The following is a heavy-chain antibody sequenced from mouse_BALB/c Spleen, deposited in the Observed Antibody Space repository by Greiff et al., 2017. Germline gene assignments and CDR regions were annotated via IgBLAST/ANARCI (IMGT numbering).Heavy chain of an antibody. J-gene: IGHJ4*01. V-gene: IGHV5-6*01. CDR2: ISSGGSYT. CDR3: ARQTAAMDY. D-gene: IGHD1-2*01. CDR1: GFTFSSYG. Sequence: EVNLVESGGDLVKPGGSLKLSCAASGFTFSSYGMSWVRQTPDKRLEWVATISSGGSYTYYPDSVKGRFTISRDNAKNTLYLQMSSLKSEDTAMYYCARQTAAMDYWGQGTSVTVSS.